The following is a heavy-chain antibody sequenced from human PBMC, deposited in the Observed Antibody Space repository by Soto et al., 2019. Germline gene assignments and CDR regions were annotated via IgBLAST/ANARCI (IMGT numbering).Heavy chain of an antibody. V-gene: IGHV1-69*12. Sequence: QVQLVQSGAEVKKPGSSVKVSCKASGGTFSSYAISWVRQAPGQGLEWMGGIIPIFGTANYAQKFQGRVTITADESTSTAYMELSSLRSEDTAVYYXXXXXXXXXXXNFDYWGQGTLVTVSS. CDR1: GGTFSSYA. CDR3: XXXXXXXXXXNFDY. J-gene: IGHJ4*02. CDR2: IIPIFGTA.